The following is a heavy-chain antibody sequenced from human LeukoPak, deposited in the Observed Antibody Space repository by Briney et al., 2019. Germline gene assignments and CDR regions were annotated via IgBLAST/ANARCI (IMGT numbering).Heavy chain of an antibody. CDR2: ISSSSSYI. CDR3: ARVGYSGYDLGY. Sequence: GGSLRLSCAASGFTFSSYSMNWVRQAPGKGLEWVSSISSSSSYIYYADSVKGRFTISRDNAKNSLYLQMNSLRADDTAVYFCARVGYSGYDLGYWGQGTLVTVSS. D-gene: IGHD5-12*01. J-gene: IGHJ4*02. V-gene: IGHV3-21*01. CDR1: GFTFSSYS.